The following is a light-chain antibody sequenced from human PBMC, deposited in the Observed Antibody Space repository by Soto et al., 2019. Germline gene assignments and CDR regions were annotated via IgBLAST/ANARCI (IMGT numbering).Light chain of an antibody. CDR3: CSYAGSYTWV. J-gene: IGLJ3*02. CDR2: GVT. Sequence: QSVLTQPRSVSGSPGQSVTNSCTGTSSDIGGYDYVSWYQQHPGKAPKLMIYGVTKWPSGVPDRFSGSKSGSTASLTISGLQAEDEADYYCCSYAGSYTWVFGGGTQLTVL. V-gene: IGLV2-11*01. CDR1: SSDIGGYDY.